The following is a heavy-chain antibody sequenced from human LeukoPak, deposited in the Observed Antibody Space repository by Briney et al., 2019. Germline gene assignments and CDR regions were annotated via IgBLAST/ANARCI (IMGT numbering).Heavy chain of an antibody. CDR1: GFTVSSYW. CDR2: INTDESQI. V-gene: IGHV3-7*01. J-gene: IGHJ4*02. D-gene: IGHD3-16*01. Sequence: AGRSLRLSCVASGFTVSSYWMTCVRQAAGKGLECAYNINTDESQIYYVDSVKGRFTISRENAKNSLYLQMNSLRAEDTAVYYCARVRWGGLYYFDYWGQGTLVTVSS. CDR3: ARVRWGGLYYFDY.